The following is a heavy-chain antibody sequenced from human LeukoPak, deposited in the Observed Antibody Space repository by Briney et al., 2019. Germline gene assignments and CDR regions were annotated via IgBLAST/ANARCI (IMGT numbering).Heavy chain of an antibody. J-gene: IGHJ6*02. CDR2: IYSGGST. CDR1: GFNVSSNY. Sequence: GGSLRLSCAASGFNVSSNYMSWVRQAPGKGLEWVSVIYSGGSTYYADSVKGRFTISRDNSKNTLYLQMNSLRAEDTAVYYCARDLWHYDSSGYYYPYGMDVWGQGTTVTVSS. V-gene: IGHV3-53*01. D-gene: IGHD3-22*01. CDR3: ARDLWHYDSSGYYYPYGMDV.